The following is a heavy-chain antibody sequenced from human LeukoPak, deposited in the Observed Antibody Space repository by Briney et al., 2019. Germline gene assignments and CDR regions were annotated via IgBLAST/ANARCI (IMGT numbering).Heavy chain of an antibody. Sequence: SETLSLTCAVSGGSISSYYWSWIRQPPGKGLEWIGYIYYSGSTNYNPSLKSRVTISVDTSKNQFSLKLSSVTAADTAVYYCASLTIFGVGNIDYWGQGTLVTVSS. D-gene: IGHD3-3*01. V-gene: IGHV4-59*01. CDR3: ASLTIFGVGNIDY. CDR2: IYYSGST. J-gene: IGHJ4*02. CDR1: GGSISSYY.